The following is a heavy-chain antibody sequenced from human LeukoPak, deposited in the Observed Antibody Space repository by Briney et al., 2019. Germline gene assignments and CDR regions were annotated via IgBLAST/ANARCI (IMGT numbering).Heavy chain of an antibody. J-gene: IGHJ6*02. CDR1: GFTFSSYW. V-gene: IGHV3-30*18. CDR2: ISYDGSNK. Sequence: GGSLRLSCAASGFTFSSYWMNWVRQAPGKGLEWVAVISYDGSNKYYADSVKGRFTISRDNSKNTLYLQMNSLRAEDTAVYYCAKDCYYYYGMDVWGQGTTVTVSS. CDR3: AKDCYYYYGMDV.